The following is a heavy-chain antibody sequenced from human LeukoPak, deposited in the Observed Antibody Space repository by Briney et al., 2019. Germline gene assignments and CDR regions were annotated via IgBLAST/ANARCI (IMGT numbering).Heavy chain of an antibody. V-gene: IGHV3-7*01. CDR3: ARDLAYSRLDY. D-gene: IGHD5-18*01. Sequence: GGSLRLSCAVSGLTFSSSWMDWVRQAPGRGLEWVASINPDGNKKYSADSVKSRFTISRDNAENSLYLQMNSLRVEDTAFYYCARDLAYSRLDYWGQGMLVTVSS. CDR2: INPDGNKK. CDR1: GLTFSSSW. J-gene: IGHJ4*02.